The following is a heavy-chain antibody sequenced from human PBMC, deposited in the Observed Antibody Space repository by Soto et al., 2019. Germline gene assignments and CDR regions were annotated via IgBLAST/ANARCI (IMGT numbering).Heavy chain of an antibody. V-gene: IGHV3-15*06. CDR2: ISADGSVT. CDR3: TADWPAFIPQVDS. D-gene: IGHD3-3*02. Sequence: APGKGLVWVSHISADGSVTTYAAPVRDRFTISKDDSINTLYLQMNSLQTEDTGVYFCTADWPAFIPQVDSWGQGTLVSVSS. J-gene: IGHJ4*02.